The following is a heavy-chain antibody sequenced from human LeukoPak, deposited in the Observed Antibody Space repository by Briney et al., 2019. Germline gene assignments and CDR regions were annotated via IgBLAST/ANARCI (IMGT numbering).Heavy chain of an antibody. V-gene: IGHV3-48*01. CDR1: GCTFSSYS. CDR3: ARAGVIPSAFAI. J-gene: IGHJ3*02. CDR2: ISSSSSTI. D-gene: IGHD3-16*02. Sequence: GGSLRLTCAASGCTFSSYSMNWVRQAPGKGLDWVSYISSSSSTIYYADSVKGRFTISRDNAKNSLYLQMNSLRAEDTAVYYCARAGVIPSAFAIWGQGTMVTVSS.